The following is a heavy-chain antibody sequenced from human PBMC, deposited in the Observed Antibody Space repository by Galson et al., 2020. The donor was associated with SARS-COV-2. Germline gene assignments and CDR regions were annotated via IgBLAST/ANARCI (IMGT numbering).Heavy chain of an antibody. D-gene: IGHD2-21*01. CDR1: GGSFSDYY. J-gene: IGHJ4*02. CDR3: ARRIPYPRRYFDY. CDR2: INHSRTI. V-gene: IGHV4-34*01. Sequence: SETLSLTCAVYGGSFSDYYWNWIRQPPGKGLEWIGEINHSRTINYNPSLKSRVTMSVDTSKNQFSLRLSSVTAADTAVYYCARRIPYPRRYFDYWGQGLLVTVSA.